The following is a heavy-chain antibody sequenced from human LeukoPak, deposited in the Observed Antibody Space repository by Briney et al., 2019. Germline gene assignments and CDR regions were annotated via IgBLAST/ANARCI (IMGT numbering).Heavy chain of an antibody. D-gene: IGHD4-17*01. Sequence: PGGSLRLSCAASGFTFSDYYMSWIRQAPGKGLEWVSYISSSGSTIYYADSVKGRFTISRENAKNSLYLQMNSLRAEDTAVYYCARELMPTVTMPFDYWGKGTLVTVSS. J-gene: IGHJ4*02. CDR1: GFTFSDYY. V-gene: IGHV3-11*01. CDR3: ARELMPTVTMPFDY. CDR2: ISSSGSTI.